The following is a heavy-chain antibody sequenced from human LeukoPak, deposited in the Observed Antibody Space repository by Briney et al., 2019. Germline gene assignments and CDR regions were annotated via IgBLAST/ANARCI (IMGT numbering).Heavy chain of an antibody. J-gene: IGHJ4*02. Sequence: GGSLRLSCAASGFTFSSYGMHWVRQAPGKGLEWVAVISYDGSNKYYADSVKGRFTISRDNSKNTLYLQMNSLRAEDTAVYYCAKDRSEGSGRGWFDYFDYWGQGTLVTVSS. CDR2: ISYDGSNK. D-gene: IGHD6-19*01. V-gene: IGHV3-30*18. CDR1: GFTFSSYG. CDR3: AKDRSEGSGRGWFDYFDY.